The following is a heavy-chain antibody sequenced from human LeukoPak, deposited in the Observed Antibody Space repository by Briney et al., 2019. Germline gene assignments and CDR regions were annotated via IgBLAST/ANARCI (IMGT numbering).Heavy chain of an antibody. J-gene: IGHJ4*02. Sequence: PGGSLRLSRAASGFTFSGYSMNWVRQAPGKGLEWLSYISDSNDIIYYADSVKGRFTISRDNSKNTLYLQMNSLRAEDTAVYYCARDKNTYFDYWGQGTLVTVSS. CDR2: ISDSNDII. CDR3: ARDKNTYFDY. D-gene: IGHD1/OR15-1a*01. V-gene: IGHV3-48*01. CDR1: GFTFSGYS.